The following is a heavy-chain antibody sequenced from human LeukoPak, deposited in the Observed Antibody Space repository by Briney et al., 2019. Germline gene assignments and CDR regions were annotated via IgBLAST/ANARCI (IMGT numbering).Heavy chain of an antibody. J-gene: IGHJ5*02. Sequence: PGGSLRLSCAASGFTFDDYGMSWVRQAPGKGLEWVSGINWNGGSTGYADSVKGRFTISRDNSKNTLYLQMNSLRAEDTAVYYCAREFKNQWELHSLRFDPWGQGTLVTVSS. D-gene: IGHD1-26*01. CDR1: GFTFDDYG. CDR3: AREFKNQWELHSLRFDP. V-gene: IGHV3-20*04. CDR2: INWNGGST.